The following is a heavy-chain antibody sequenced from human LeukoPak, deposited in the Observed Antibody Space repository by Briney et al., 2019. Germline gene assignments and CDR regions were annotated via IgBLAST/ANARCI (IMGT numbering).Heavy chain of an antibody. D-gene: IGHD6-13*01. V-gene: IGHV4-34*01. J-gene: IGHJ6*02. Sequence: SETLSLTCAVYGGSFSGYYWSWIRQPPGKGLEWIGEINHSGSTNYNPSLKSRVTISVDTSKNQFSLKLSSVTAADTAVYYCARGMAAAGHYYYYGMDVWGQGTTVTVSS. CDR1: GGSFSGYY. CDR2: INHSGST. CDR3: ARGMAAAGHYYYYGMDV.